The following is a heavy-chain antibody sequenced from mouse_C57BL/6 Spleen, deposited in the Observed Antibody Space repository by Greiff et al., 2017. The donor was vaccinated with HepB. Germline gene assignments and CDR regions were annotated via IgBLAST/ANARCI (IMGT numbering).Heavy chain of an antibody. CDR3: ARDYYGSSDAMDY. J-gene: IGHJ4*01. CDR1: GYTFTDYY. D-gene: IGHD1-1*01. CDR2: IYPGSGNT. V-gene: IGHV1-76*01. Sequence: QVQLQQSGAELVRPGASVKLSCKASGYTFTDYYINWVKQRPGQGLEWIARIYPGSGNTYYNEKFKGKATLTAEKSSSTAYMQLSSLTSEDSAVYFCARDYYGSSDAMDYWGQGTSVTVSS.